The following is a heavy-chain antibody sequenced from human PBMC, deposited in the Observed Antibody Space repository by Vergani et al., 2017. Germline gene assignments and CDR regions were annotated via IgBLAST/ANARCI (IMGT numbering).Heavy chain of an antibody. J-gene: IGHJ4*02. CDR3: ARDTVTGSRYFDY. CDR1: GFTVSSNY. D-gene: IGHD6-19*01. V-gene: IGHV3-66*01. Sequence: EVQVVETGGGLVQPGGSLRLSCAASGFTVSSNYMSWVRQAPGKGLEWVSVIYSGGSTYYADSVKGRFIISRDNSKNTLYLQMNSLRAEDTAVYYCARDTVTGSRYFDYWGQGTLVTVSS. CDR2: IYSGGST.